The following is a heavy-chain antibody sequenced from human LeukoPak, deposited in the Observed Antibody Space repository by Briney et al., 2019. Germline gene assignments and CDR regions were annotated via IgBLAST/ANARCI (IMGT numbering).Heavy chain of an antibody. J-gene: IGHJ4*02. CDR1: GFSFSDAW. D-gene: IGHD3-16*02. V-gene: IGHV3-15*04. CDR3: TLEGELSLGGFDY. CDR2: TESKTDGGTT. Sequence: GGSLRLSCAASGFSFSDAWMSWVRQIPGKGLEWVGRTESKTDGGTTDYAAPVKGRFTISRDDSKNTLYLQMNSLKTEDTAVYYCTLEGELSLGGFDYWGQGTLVTVSS.